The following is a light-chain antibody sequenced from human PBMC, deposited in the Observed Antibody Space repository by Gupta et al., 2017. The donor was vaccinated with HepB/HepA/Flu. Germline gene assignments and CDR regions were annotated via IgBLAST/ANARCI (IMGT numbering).Light chain of an antibody. J-gene: IGLJ2*01. Sequence: QSALTQPASVSGSLGQSITISCTGTSSDVGAYDAVSWYQQYPGKAPKLLIYDVNSRPSGVPNRFSGSKSGNTATLTIPGLQAEDETDYYCSSFARTSTLVVFGGGTKLTVL. CDR2: DVN. CDR3: SSFARTSTLVV. CDR1: SSDVGAYDA. V-gene: IGLV2-14*03.